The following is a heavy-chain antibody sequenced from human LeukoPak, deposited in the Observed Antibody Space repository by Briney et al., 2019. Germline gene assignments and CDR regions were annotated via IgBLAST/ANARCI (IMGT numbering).Heavy chain of an antibody. CDR1: GFTFSNYS. Sequence: GGSLRLSCAASGFTFSNYSMNWVRQAPGKGLEWVSYVIRSSSTIYYADSVKGRFTISRDNSKNTLYLQMNSLRAEDTAVYYCAKGSGWEMSYYYYYMDVWGKGTTVTISS. V-gene: IGHV3-48*01. J-gene: IGHJ6*03. D-gene: IGHD1-26*01. CDR2: VIRSSSTI. CDR3: AKGSGWEMSYYYYYMDV.